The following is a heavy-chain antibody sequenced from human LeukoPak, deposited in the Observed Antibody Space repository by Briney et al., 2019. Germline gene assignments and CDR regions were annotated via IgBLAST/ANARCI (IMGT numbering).Heavy chain of an antibody. D-gene: IGHD5-18*01. Sequence: ASVKVSCKASGYTFTNYAVTWVRQAPGQGLEWMGWISVDNAKTNDAQKFQGRVIVTADTSTNTAYMELRSLRSDDTSVYYCASIGGSDTAMVTPQYYYYYYMDVWGKGTTVTISS. CDR1: GYTFTNYA. CDR2: ISVDNAKT. CDR3: ASIGGSDTAMVTPQYYYYYYMDV. V-gene: IGHV1-18*01. J-gene: IGHJ6*03.